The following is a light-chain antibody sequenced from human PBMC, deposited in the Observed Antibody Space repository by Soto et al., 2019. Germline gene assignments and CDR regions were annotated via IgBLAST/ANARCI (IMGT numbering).Light chain of an antibody. J-gene: IGKJ4*01. V-gene: IGKV3-11*01. CDR1: QSVSSY. CDR3: QQRSNCPLT. Sequence: EIVLTQSPATLSLSPGERATLSCRASQSVSSYFAWYQQKPGQAPRLLIYDASNRATGIPARFSGSGSGTDFTLTISSRERSDSAIYYCQQRSNCPLTFGGGTKVEIK. CDR2: DAS.